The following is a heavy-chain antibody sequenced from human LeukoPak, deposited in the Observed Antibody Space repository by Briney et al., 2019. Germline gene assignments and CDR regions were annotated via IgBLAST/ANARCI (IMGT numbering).Heavy chain of an antibody. Sequence: PGGSLRLSCAASGFTFSTYSMNWVRQAPGKGLEWVSSISDSSNYIYYADSVKGRFTISRDNAKNSLYLQMNSLRAEDTAVYYCAREIGLRYFDWPQGGLYYYYYMDVWGKGTTVTISS. CDR2: ISDSSNYI. J-gene: IGHJ6*03. V-gene: IGHV3-21*01. D-gene: IGHD3-9*01. CDR3: AREIGLRYFDWPQGGLYYYYYMDV. CDR1: GFTFSTYS.